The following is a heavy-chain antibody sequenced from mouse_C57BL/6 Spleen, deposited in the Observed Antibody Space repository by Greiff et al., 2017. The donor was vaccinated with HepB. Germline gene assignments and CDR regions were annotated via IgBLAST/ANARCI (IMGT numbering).Heavy chain of an antibody. CDR1: GYTFTSYG. CDR2: IYPRSGNT. D-gene: IGHD4-1*01. J-gene: IGHJ2*01. V-gene: IGHV1-81*01. Sequence: QVQLKQSGAELARPGASVKLSCKASGYTFTSYGISWVKQRTGQGLEWIGEIYPRSGNTYYNEKFKGKATLTADKSSSTAYMELRSLTSEDSAVYFCARGLTGTSGFDYWGQGTTLTVSS. CDR3: ARGLTGTSGFDY.